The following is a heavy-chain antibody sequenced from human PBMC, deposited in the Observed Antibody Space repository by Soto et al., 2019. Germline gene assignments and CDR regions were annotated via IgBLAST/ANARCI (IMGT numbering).Heavy chain of an antibody. Sequence: GSLRLSCAASGFTFRSYWVHWVRQAPGKGLEWVSAISGSGGSTYYADSVKGRFTISRDNSKNTLYLQMNSLRAEDTAVYYCAKEGHCSSTSCYLNWFDPWGQGTLVTVSS. J-gene: IGHJ5*02. D-gene: IGHD2-2*01. V-gene: IGHV3-23*01. CDR2: ISGSGGST. CDR3: AKEGHCSSTSCYLNWFDP. CDR1: GFTFRSYW.